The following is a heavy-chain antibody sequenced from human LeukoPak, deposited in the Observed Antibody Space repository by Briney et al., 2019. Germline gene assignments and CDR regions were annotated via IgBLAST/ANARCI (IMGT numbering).Heavy chain of an antibody. V-gene: IGHV4-30-2*01. J-gene: IGHJ4*02. CDR3: ARGGKLTIFGA. CDR1: GGSSSIGGYS. Sequence: TLSLTCAVSGGSSSIGGYSWSWIRQPPGKGLEWIGYIYHSGSTYYNPSLKSRVTISVDRSKNQFSLKLSSVTAADTAVYYCARGGKLTIFGAWGQGTLVTVSS. D-gene: IGHD3-3*01. CDR2: IYHSGST.